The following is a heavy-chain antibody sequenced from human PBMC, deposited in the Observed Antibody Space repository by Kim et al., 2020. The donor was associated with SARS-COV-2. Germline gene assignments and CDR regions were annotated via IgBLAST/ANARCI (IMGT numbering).Heavy chain of an antibody. V-gene: IGHV4-34*01. J-gene: IGHJ6*02. D-gene: IGHD3-9*01. Sequence: SETLSLTCAVYGGSFSGYYWSWIRQPPGKGLEWIGEINHSGSTNYNPSLKSRVTISVDTSKNQFSLKLSSVTAADTAVYYCARAGPYYDIRWPPYYYYYGMDVWGQGPTVTVSS. CDR3: ARAGPYYDIRWPPYYYYYGMDV. CDR1: GGSFSGYY. CDR2: INHSGST.